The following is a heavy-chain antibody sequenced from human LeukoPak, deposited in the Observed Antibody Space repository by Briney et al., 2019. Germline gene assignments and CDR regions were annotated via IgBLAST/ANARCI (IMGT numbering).Heavy chain of an antibody. CDR2: IYYSGST. Sequence: SETLSLTCTVSGGSISSYYWSWIRQPPGRGLEWIGYIYYSGSTNYNPSLKSRVTISVDTSKNQFSLKLSSVTAADTAVYYCAGHIVATIFDYWGQETLVTVSS. D-gene: IGHD5-12*01. V-gene: IGHV4-59*08. CDR3: AGHIVATIFDY. J-gene: IGHJ4*02. CDR1: GGSISSYY.